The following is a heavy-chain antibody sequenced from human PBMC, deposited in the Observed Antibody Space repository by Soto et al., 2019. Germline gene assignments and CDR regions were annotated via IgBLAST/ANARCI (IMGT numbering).Heavy chain of an antibody. CDR2: ILYDGSKE. CDR1: GFSFNTYV. Sequence: GGSMRLSCTDSGFSFNTYVMDWVRQAPGKGLEWMARILYDGSKEYYADPVKGRFTISRDNSKNTLYLQMDRLRVEDTAVYFCAKGLALMADHWGQGTPVTVSS. V-gene: IGHV3-30*18. J-gene: IGHJ4*02. CDR3: AKGLALMADH. D-gene: IGHD2-21*01.